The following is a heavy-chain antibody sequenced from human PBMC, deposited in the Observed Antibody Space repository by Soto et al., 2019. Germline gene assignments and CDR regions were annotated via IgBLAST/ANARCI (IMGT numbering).Heavy chain of an antibody. Sequence: QVQLVQSGAEVRKPGSLVTVSCKASGGTFSTYGITWVRQAPGQGLEWMGNIIPLIGTANYAQRFRGRVTITADESTTTAYMELTSLRSEDTAVYYCARVVMTTVPASFYYGLDVWGHGTTVTVSS. CDR2: IIPLIGTA. J-gene: IGHJ6*02. D-gene: IGHD4-4*01. V-gene: IGHV1-69*18. CDR1: GGTFSTYG. CDR3: ARVVMTTVPASFYYGLDV.